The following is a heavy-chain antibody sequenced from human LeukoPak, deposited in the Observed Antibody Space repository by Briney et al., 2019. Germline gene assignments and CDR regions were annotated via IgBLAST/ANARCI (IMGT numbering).Heavy chain of an antibody. CDR1: GFTFSNYA. CDR3: TKGGDYDGLTGYYDSDC. CDR2: ITGSGGST. Sequence: GASLRLSCAASGFTFSNYAMSWVRQAPGKGLEWVSAITGSGGSTWYADSVKGHFTISRDNSKNTLYLQMNSLGAEDTAVYYCTKGGDYDGLTGYYDSDCWGQGTLVTVSS. V-gene: IGHV3-23*01. J-gene: IGHJ4*02. D-gene: IGHD3-9*01.